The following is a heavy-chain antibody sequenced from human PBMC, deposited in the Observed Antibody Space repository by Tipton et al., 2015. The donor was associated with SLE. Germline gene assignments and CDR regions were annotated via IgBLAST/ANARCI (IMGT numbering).Heavy chain of an antibody. CDR2: INHSGST. CDR3: ARQPIAAAGTSNYFDY. D-gene: IGHD6-13*01. CDR1: GGSFSGYY. J-gene: IGHJ4*02. Sequence: TLSLTCAVYGGSFSGYYWSWIRQPPGKGLEWIGEINHSGSTNYNPSLKSQVTISVDTSKNQFSLKLSSVTAADTAVYYCARQPIAAAGTSNYFDYWGQGTTVTVSS. V-gene: IGHV4-34*01.